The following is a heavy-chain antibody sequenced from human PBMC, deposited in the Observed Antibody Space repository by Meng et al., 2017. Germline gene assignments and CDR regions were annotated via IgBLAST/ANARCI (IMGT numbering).Heavy chain of an antibody. CDR1: GFTFSSYE. CDR3: ARFLLGRRRVVDYFDY. D-gene: IGHD2-15*01. CDR2: ISSSGSTI. V-gene: IGHV3-48*03. J-gene: IGHJ4*01. Sequence: GESLKISCAASGFTFSSYEMNWVRQAPGKGLEWVSYISSSGSTIYYADSVKGRFTISRDNAKNSLYLQMNSLRAEDTAVYYCARFLLGRRRVVDYFDYWGQGTRVTGAS.